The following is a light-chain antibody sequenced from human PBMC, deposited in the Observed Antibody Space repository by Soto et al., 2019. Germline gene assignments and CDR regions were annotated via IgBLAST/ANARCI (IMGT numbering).Light chain of an antibody. V-gene: IGLV2-23*02. Sequence: QSVLTQPASVSGSPVQSITISCTGTSSNVGSYNLVSWYQQHPGKAPKLMIYEVSKRPSGVSNRFSGSKSGNTASLTISGLQAEDEADYHCCSYAGSYTYVFGPGTKSPS. J-gene: IGLJ1*01. CDR3: CSYAGSYTYV. CDR2: EVS. CDR1: SSNVGSYNL.